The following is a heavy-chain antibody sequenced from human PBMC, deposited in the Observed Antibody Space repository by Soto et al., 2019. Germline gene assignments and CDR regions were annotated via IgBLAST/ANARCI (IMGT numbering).Heavy chain of an antibody. CDR3: AKDLAHTVSGGMDV. CDR1: GFTFSSYA. V-gene: IGHV3-23*01. J-gene: IGHJ6*02. D-gene: IGHD4-4*01. Sequence: EVQLLESGGGLVQPGGSLRLSCAASGFTFSSYAMSWVRQAPGKGLEWVSAISGSGGSTYYADSVKGRFTISRDNSKNALYLQMNSLRAEDTAVYYCAKDLAHTVSGGMDVWGQGTTVTVSS. CDR2: ISGSGGST.